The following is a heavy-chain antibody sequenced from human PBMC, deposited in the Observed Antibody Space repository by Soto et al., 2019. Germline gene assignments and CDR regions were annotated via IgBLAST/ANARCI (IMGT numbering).Heavy chain of an antibody. Sequence: SETLSLTSTVAGGSISSGGYCWSWIRQHPGKGLEWIGYIYYSGSTYYNPSLKSRLNISVDMSKNQFSLKLSSVTAADTAVYYCARGLNLGDNWFDPWGQGTLVTVS. CDR3: ARGLNLGDNWFDP. J-gene: IGHJ5*02. CDR2: IYYSGST. D-gene: IGHD5-12*01. V-gene: IGHV4-31*03. CDR1: GGSISSGGYC.